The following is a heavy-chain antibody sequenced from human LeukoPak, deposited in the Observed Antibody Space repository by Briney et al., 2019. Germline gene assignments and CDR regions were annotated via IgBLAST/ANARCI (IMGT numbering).Heavy chain of an antibody. V-gene: IGHV3-30-3*01. CDR1: GFTFSDYA. CDR3: ARDYWWNYDY. J-gene: IGHJ4*02. CDR2: ISKDGSDK. D-gene: IGHD1-7*01. Sequence: GGSLRLSCAASGFTFSDYAMHWVRQAPGKGLEWVAVISKDGSDKYYPGSVRGRFTISRDNSKNTIYLQMDSLRAKDTAIYYCARDYWWNYDYWGQGTLVTVSS.